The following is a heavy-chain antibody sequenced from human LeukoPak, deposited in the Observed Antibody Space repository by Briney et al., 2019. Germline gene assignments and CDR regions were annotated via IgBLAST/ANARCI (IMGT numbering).Heavy chain of an antibody. V-gene: IGHV1-2*02. J-gene: IGHJ4*02. CDR1: GYTFTGYY. CDR3: ARVPITIVRGVITRFDY. Sequence: ASVKVSCKASGYTFTGYYMHWVRQAPGQGLEWMGWINPNSGGTNYAQKFQGRVTMTRDTSISTAYMELSRLRSDDTAVYYCARVPITIVRGVITRFDYWGQGTLVTVSS. CDR2: INPNSGGT. D-gene: IGHD3-10*01.